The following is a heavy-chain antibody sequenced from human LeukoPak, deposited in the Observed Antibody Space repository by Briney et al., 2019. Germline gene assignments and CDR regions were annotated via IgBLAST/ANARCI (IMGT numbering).Heavy chain of an antibody. V-gene: IGHV4-31*03. Sequence: SETLSLTCTVSGGSISSGGYYWSWIRQHPGKGLEWIGYIYYSGSTYYNPSLKSRVTISVDTSKNQFSLKLSSVTAADTAVYYCARQGAAAAGPYNWFDPWGQGTLVTVSS. CDR1: GGSISSGGYY. CDR2: IYYSGST. CDR3: ARQGAAAAGPYNWFDP. D-gene: IGHD6-13*01. J-gene: IGHJ5*02.